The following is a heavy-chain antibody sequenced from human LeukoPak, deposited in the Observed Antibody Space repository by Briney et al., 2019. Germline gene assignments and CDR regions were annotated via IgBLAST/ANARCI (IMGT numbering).Heavy chain of an antibody. CDR2: ISRTGGST. CDR1: GFTFSSYA. CDR3: AKGAKADCSGGSCPVFDY. J-gene: IGHJ4*02. V-gene: IGHV3-23*01. D-gene: IGHD2-15*01. Sequence: GGSLRLSCTASGFTFSSYAMSWVRQAPGKGLEWVSSISRTGGSTYYADSVKGRFTISRDNSKNTLYLQMNSLRADDTAVYYCAKGAKADCSGGSCPVFDYWGQGTLVTVSS.